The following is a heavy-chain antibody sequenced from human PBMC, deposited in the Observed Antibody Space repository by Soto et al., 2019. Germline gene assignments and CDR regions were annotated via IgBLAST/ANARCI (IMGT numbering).Heavy chain of an antibody. CDR3: ARSAYCSSTSCLTSGPYYYYYMDV. Sequence: SETLSLTCAVYGGSFSGYYWSWIRQPPGKGLEWIGEINHSGSTNYNPSLKSRVTISVDTSKNQFSLKLSSVTAADTAVYYCARSAYCSSTSCLTSGPYYYYYMDVWGKGTTVTVSS. CDR1: GGSFSGYY. V-gene: IGHV4-34*01. CDR2: INHSGST. J-gene: IGHJ6*03. D-gene: IGHD2-2*01.